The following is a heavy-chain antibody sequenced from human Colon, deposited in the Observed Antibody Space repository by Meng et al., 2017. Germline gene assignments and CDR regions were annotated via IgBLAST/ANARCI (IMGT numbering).Heavy chain of an antibody. CDR1: GGSISSSNW. CDR3: ASFPPPGKQWLVTDY. CDR2: IYHSGST. J-gene: IGHJ4*02. V-gene: IGHV4-4*02. Sequence: QAEVQGRGPGLVKPSGTLSLTCAVSGGSISSSNWWSWVRQPPGKRLEWIGEIYHSGSTNYNPSLKSRVTISVDKSKNQFSLKLSSVTAADTAVYYCASFPPPGKQWLVTDYWGQGTLVTVSS. D-gene: IGHD6-19*01.